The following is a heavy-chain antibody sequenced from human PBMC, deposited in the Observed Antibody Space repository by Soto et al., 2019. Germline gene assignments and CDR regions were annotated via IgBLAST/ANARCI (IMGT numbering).Heavy chain of an antibody. CDR3: ARDGSGRPATY. CDR1: ASIISTYY. V-gene: IGHV4-59*01. CDR2: FYNSGTT. J-gene: IGHJ4*02. D-gene: IGHD3-10*01. Sequence: PHPLSPSFNLSASIISTYYWIWIRQPPGRGLEWIGFFYNSGTTNYNPSLKSRVTISGDTSKNQFSLKLMSVTAADTAVYYCARDGSGRPATYWGQG.